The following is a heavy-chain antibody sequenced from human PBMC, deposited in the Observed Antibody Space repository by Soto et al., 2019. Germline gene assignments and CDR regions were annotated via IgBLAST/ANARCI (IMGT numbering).Heavy chain of an antibody. CDR1: GYTFTSYG. D-gene: IGHD1-1*01. CDR3: ARGRYGDY. CDR2: ISAHNGNT. V-gene: IGHV1-18*01. Sequence: QVHLVQPGAEMKKPGATVKVSCKASGYTFTSYGITWVRQAPGQGLEWMVWISAHNGNTDYAQKLQGRVIVTRDTSTSTAYMELRSLISDDTAVYYCARGRYGDYWGQGALVTVSS. J-gene: IGHJ4*02.